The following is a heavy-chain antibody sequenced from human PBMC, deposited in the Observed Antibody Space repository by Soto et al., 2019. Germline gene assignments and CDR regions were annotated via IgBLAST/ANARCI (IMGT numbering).Heavy chain of an antibody. Sequence: SLKVYFKASGYTFTGYYMHWLRQAGGQGLEWMGWINPNSGCTNYAQKFQGRVTMTRDTSISTAYMELSRLRSDDTAVYYCATVYYYGSGNYFDYWGQGTLVTVSS. CDR1: GYTFTGYY. J-gene: IGHJ4*02. CDR3: ATVYYYGSGNYFDY. CDR2: INPNSGCT. D-gene: IGHD3-10*01. V-gene: IGHV1-2*02.